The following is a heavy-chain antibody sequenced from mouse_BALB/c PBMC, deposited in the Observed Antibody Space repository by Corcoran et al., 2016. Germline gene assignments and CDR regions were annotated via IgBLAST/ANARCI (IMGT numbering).Heavy chain of an antibody. CDR3: ARIKWDGNYDVVDY. CDR2: ILWNDSK. CDR1: VFSRSPANMS. V-gene: IGHV8-5*01. Sequence: VTTRDSGPGLLQTPQTLSLTCAFSVFSRSPANMSEVWIRPPSGKGLEWLLHILWNDSKYYNPALTSRLTISKDTYHNQVFLKIANVDTADTATYYCARIKWDGNYDVVDYWGQGPSVTVSS. J-gene: IGHJ4*01. D-gene: IGHD2-1*01.